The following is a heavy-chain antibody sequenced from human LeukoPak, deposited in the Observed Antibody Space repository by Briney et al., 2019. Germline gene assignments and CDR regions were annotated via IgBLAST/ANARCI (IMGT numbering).Heavy chain of an antibody. Sequence: GGSLRLSCVVSGFTVSNNYMSWVRQAPGKGLEWVSVIYSGGSTYYADSVRGRFTISRDNSKNTLYLQMNSLGAEDTAVYYCARVSYYDSSGYYFLSYVDYWGQGTLVTVSS. CDR2: IYSGGST. CDR3: ARVSYYDSSGYYFLSYVDY. CDR1: GFTVSNNY. V-gene: IGHV3-53*01. J-gene: IGHJ4*02. D-gene: IGHD3-22*01.